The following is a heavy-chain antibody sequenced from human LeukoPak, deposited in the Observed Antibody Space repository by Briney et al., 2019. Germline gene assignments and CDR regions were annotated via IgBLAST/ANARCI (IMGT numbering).Heavy chain of an antibody. D-gene: IGHD3-10*01. V-gene: IGHV4-59*01. J-gene: IGHJ4*02. CDR1: GGSISSYY. CDR3: ASITMVRGVIYFDY. Sequence: PSETLSLTCTVSGGSISSYYWSWIRQPPGKGLGWIGYIYYGGSTNYNPSLKSRVTISVDTSKNQFSLKLSSVTAADTAVYYCASITMVRGVIYFDYWGQGTLVTVSS. CDR2: IYYGGST.